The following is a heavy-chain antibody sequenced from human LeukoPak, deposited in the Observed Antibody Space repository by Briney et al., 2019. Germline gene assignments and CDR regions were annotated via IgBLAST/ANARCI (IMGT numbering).Heavy chain of an antibody. V-gene: IGHV4-34*01. CDR1: GGSFSGYY. D-gene: IGHD6-13*01. CDR2: INHSGST. CDR3: ARYSSTWPYWYFDL. Sequence: SETLSLTCAVYGGSFSGYYWSWIRQPPGKGLEWIGEINHSGSTSYNPSLKSRVTISVDRSKNQFSLELTSVTAADTAVYYCARYSSTWPYWYFDLWGRGTLVTVSS. J-gene: IGHJ2*01.